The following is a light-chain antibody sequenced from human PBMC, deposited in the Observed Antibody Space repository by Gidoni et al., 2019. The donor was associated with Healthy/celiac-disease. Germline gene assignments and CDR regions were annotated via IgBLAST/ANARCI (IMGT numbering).Light chain of an antibody. V-gene: IGKV3-20*01. CDR2: GAS. CDR3: QQYGSSPTT. CDR1: QRVSSSY. Sequence: EIVLTQSPGTLSLSPGERATLSCRASQRVSSSYLAWYQQQPGQAPRLLIYGASSRATGIPDRFSGSGSGTDFTLTISRLEPEDFAVYYCQQYGSSPTTFGQGTRLEIK. J-gene: IGKJ5*01.